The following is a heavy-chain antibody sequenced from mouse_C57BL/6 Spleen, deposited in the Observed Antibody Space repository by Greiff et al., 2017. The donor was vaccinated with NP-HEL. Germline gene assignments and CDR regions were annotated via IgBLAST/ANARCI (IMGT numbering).Heavy chain of an antibody. J-gene: IGHJ1*03. CDR1: GYTFTSYW. Sequence: QVQLQQPGAELVKPGASVKLSCKASGYTFTSYWMHWVKQRPGQGLEWIGMILPNSGSTNYNEKFKSKATLTVDKSSSTAYMQLSSLTSEDSAVYYCARNYCGSSYGYFDVWGTGTTVTVSS. CDR2: ILPNSGST. D-gene: IGHD1-1*01. CDR3: ARNYCGSSYGYFDV. V-gene: IGHV1-64*01.